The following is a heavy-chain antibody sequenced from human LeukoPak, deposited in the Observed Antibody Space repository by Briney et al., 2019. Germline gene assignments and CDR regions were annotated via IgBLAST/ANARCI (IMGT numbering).Heavy chain of an antibody. Sequence: PGGSLRLSCAAYGFTFSSYAMSWVRQAPRKGLEWVSAISGSGGSTYYADSVKGRFTISRDNSKNTLYLQMNSLRAEDTAVYYCAKGGLDYYDSSGSFDYWGQGTLVTVSS. CDR2: ISGSGGST. V-gene: IGHV3-23*01. D-gene: IGHD3-22*01. CDR3: AKGGLDYYDSSGSFDY. J-gene: IGHJ4*02. CDR1: GFTFSSYA.